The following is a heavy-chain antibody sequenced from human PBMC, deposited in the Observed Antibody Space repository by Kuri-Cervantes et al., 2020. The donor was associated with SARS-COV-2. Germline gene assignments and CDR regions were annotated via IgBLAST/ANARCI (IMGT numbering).Heavy chain of an antibody. D-gene: IGHD6-19*01. V-gene: IGHV1-18*04. CDR3: ARDRPGGGPAVAGFRHLDY. CDR2: ISAYNGNT. J-gene: IGHJ4*02. CDR1: GYTFTGYY. Sequence: ASVKVSCKATGYTFTGYYMHWVRQAPGQGLEWMGWISAYNGNTNYAQKLQGRVTMTTDTSTSTAYMELRSLRSDDTAVYYCARDRPGGGPAVAGFRHLDYWGQGTLVTVSS.